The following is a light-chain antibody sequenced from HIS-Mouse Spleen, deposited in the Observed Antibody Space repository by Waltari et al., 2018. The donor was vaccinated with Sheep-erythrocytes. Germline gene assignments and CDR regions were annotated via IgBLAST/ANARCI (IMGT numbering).Light chain of an antibody. CDR2: EDS. Sequence: SYELTQPPSVSVSPGQTARITFSGAALPKKYAYWYQQKSGKAPVLVIYEDSKPPSTVTERFSGSSSGKMATLTISGAQVEDEADYYCYSTDSSGNHWVFGGGTKLTVL. J-gene: IGLJ3*02. CDR1: ALPKKY. CDR3: YSTDSSGNHWV. V-gene: IGLV3-10*01.